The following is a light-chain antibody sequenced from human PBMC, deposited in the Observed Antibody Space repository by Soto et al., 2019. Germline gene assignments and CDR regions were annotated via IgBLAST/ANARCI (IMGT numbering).Light chain of an antibody. J-gene: IGLJ2*01. Sequence: QSALTQPPSASGCPGQSVTISCTGTSSDVGGYNYVSWYQQYPGKAPKLMIYEVTKRPSGVPDRFSGSKSGNTASLTVSGLQAENEADYYCSSYAGSNNVVFGGGTKLTVL. CDR1: SSDVGGYNY. V-gene: IGLV2-8*01. CDR2: EVT. CDR3: SSYAGSNNVV.